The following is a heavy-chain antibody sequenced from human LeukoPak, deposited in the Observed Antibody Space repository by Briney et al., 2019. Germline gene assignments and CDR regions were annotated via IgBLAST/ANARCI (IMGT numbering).Heavy chain of an antibody. CDR3: ARDRPGGSSLDY. D-gene: IGHD6-13*01. CDR2: IYYTGRT. Sequence: SETLSLPCTVSGGSISRDYWSWLRQPPGKGLEWIGYIYYTGRTNYNPSLNSRVTISLETSKNQFSLNLSSVTAADTAVYYCARDRPGGSSLDYWGQGILVTVSS. J-gene: IGHJ4*02. CDR1: GGSISRDY. V-gene: IGHV4-59*01.